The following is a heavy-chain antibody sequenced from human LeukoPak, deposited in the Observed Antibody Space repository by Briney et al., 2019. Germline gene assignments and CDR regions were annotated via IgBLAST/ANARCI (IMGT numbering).Heavy chain of an antibody. V-gene: IGHV3-30*02. CDR2: IRYDESKT. D-gene: IGHD5-12*01. CDR3: ARHEISRCYQGTDYMDD. J-gene: IGHJ4*01. Sequence: GRSLRLSCAASGFAFSSYGMDWVRQAPGEGLKGVAFIRYDESKTFYGDSVKGRFTISRDNSKNTVHLQMNSLRPEDTAMYYCARHEISRCYQGTDYMDDWGQGTMVTVSS. CDR1: GFAFSSYG.